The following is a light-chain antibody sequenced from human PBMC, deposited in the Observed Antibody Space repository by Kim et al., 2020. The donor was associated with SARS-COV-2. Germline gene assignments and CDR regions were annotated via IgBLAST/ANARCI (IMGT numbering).Light chain of an antibody. CDR3: QQSHTAPLLT. J-gene: IGKJ4*01. V-gene: IGKV1-39*01. CDR2: AAS. Sequence: SVGERVTIACRASQSINTYLNWYQQKPGKAPQLLIYAASTLQSGVPSRFSGSGSGTDFTLTISSLQPEDFATYYCQQSHTAPLLTFGGGTKVDIK. CDR1: QSINTY.